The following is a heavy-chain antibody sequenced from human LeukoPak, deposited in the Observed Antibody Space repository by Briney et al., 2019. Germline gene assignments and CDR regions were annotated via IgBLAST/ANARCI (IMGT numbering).Heavy chain of an antibody. V-gene: IGHV3-33*01. J-gene: IGHJ4*02. D-gene: IGHD6-13*01. CDR1: GFTFTSYG. CDR2: IWYDGRKE. CDR3: ARLGSSWSSDY. Sequence: GESLRLSCAASGFTFTSYGMHWVRQAPGKGLEWVALIWYDGRKEYYADSVKGRFTISRDDSRNTLYLQMNGLRAEDTAVYYCARLGSSWSSDYWGQGTLVTVSS.